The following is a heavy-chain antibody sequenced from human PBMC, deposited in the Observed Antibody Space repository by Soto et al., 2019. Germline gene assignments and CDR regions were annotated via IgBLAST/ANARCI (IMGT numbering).Heavy chain of an antibody. V-gene: IGHV1-69*04. CDR2: IIPILGIA. CDR3: ARERDKRVPIMDV. Sequence: SVKVSCKASGGTFSSYTISWVRQAPGQGLEWMGRIIPILGIANYAQKFQGRVTITADKSTSTAYMELSSLRSEDTAVYYCARERDKRVPIMDVWGQGTTVTVSS. D-gene: IGHD3-10*01. J-gene: IGHJ6*02. CDR1: GGTFSSYT.